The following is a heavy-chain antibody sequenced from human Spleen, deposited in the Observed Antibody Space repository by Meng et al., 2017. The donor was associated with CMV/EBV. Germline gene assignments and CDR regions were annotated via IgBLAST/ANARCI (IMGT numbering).Heavy chain of an antibody. CDR3: ARGQDIVVVPAATNWFDP. CDR2: IQHGGST. D-gene: IGHD2-2*01. V-gene: IGHV4-34*01. Sequence: SQTLSLTCAVYGGSFSGYDWSWIRQPPGKGLEWIGEIQHGGSTNYNPSLKSRATISVDTSKNQFSLKMNSVTAADTAVYYCARGQDIVVVPAATNWFDPWGQGTLVTVSS. J-gene: IGHJ5*02. CDR1: GGSFSGYD.